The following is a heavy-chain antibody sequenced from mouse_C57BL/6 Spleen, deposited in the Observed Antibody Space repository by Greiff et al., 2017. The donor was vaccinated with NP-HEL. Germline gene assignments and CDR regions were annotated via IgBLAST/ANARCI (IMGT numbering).Heavy chain of an antibody. V-gene: IGHV3-6*01. CDR3: ARGDDDYSAMDY. CDR2: ISYDGSN. CDR1: GYSITSGYY. Sequence: EVQVVESGPGLVKPSQSLSLTCSVTGYSITSGYYWNWIRQFPGNKLEWMGYISYDGSNNYNPSLKNRISITRDTSKNQFFLKLNSVTTEDTATYYCARGDDDYSAMDYWGQGTSVTVSS. D-gene: IGHD3-3*01. J-gene: IGHJ4*01.